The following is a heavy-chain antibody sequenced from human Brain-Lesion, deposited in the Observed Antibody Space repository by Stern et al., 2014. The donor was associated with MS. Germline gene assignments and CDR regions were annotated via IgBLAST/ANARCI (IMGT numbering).Heavy chain of an antibody. CDR1: GFTFSTYW. D-gene: IGHD5-18*01. CDR3: ARAHVDTWDWFDP. J-gene: IGHJ5*02. V-gene: IGHV3-74*02. Sequence: VQLVQPGGDLVQPGGSLRLSCTASGFTFSTYWMHWVRQAPGKGLVWVSRINGDGSRTSYADSVKGRFTISRDNAKNTLYVQMNSLRVEDTAVYYCARAHVDTWDWFDPWGQGTLVTVSS. CDR2: INGDGSRT.